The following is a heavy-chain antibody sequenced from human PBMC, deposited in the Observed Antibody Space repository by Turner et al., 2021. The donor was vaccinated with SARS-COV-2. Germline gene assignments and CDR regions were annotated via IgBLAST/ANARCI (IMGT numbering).Heavy chain of an antibody. V-gene: IGHV3-30*04. CDR3: ARRDDAFDI. Sequence: QVELVESGGGVVQPGRSLRLSCAASEFIFSAFSMHWVRQAPGKGLEWVSAISPAGKKAYYADSVNGRFTISRDNSKNTVYLQMNSLRAEDTAVYYCARRDDAFDIWGQGTMLTVSS. J-gene: IGHJ3*02. CDR2: ISPAGKKA. CDR1: EFIFSAFS.